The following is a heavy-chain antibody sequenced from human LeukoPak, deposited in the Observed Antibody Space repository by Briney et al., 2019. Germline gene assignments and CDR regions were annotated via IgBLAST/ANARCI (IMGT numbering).Heavy chain of an antibody. CDR2: IYYSGST. D-gene: IGHD2-21*02. J-gene: IGHJ6*03. CDR1: GGSISSYY. V-gene: IGHV4-59*01. Sequence: KTSETLSLTCTVSGGSISSYYWSWIRQPPGKGLEWIGYIYYSGSTNYNPSLKSRVTISVDTSKNQFSPKLSSVTAADTAVYYCARDLKGDSISNDYYYYMDVWGKGTTVTISS. CDR3: ARDLKGDSISNDYYYYMDV.